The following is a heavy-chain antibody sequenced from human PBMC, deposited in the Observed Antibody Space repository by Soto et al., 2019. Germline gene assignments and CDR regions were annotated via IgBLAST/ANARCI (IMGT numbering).Heavy chain of an antibody. CDR2: MNPGSGDT. V-gene: IGHV1-8*01. CDR1: GYIFANND. D-gene: IGHD5-18*01. Sequence: ASVKVSCTASGYIFANNDVSWVRQATGQGLEWMGWMNPGSGDTGHAQKFQGRVTMTRNISIATAYMELSSLRADDTAIYYCARMASFGSLNWFDPWGQGTLGTVFS. CDR3: ARMASFGSLNWFDP. J-gene: IGHJ5*02.